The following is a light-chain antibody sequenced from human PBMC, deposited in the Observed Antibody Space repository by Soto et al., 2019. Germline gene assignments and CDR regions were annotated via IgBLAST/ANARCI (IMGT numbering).Light chain of an antibody. CDR1: QGIRNS. CDR3: QQLTTFPLT. V-gene: IGKV1-9*01. J-gene: IGKJ4*01. Sequence: DIQLTQSPSFLSASVGDRVNITCRASQGIRNSLAWFQQKSGQAPNLLMYSASVLQSGVPSRFSGSGSGTEFTLTISSLQPEDFATYYCQQLTTFPLTFGGGTKVEV. CDR2: SAS.